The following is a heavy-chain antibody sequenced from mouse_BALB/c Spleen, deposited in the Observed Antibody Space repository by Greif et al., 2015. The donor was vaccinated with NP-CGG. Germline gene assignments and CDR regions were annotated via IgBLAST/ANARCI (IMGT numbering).Heavy chain of an antibody. D-gene: IGHD3-3*01. Sequence: EVKLVESGGGLVQPGGSLRLSCATSGFTFTDYYMSWVRQPPGKALEWLGFIRNKANGYTTEYSASVKGRFTISRDNSQSILYLQMNTLRAEDSATYYCARDMKWGRAYYFDYWGQGTTLTVSS. V-gene: IGHV7-3*02. CDR1: GFTFTDYY. J-gene: IGHJ2*01. CDR3: ARDMKWGRAYYFDY. CDR2: IRNKANGYTT.